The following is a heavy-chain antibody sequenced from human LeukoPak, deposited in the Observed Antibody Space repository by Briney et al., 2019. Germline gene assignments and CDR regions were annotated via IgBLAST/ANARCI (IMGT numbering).Heavy chain of an antibody. CDR1: GFMFSDFA. J-gene: IGHJ4*02. V-gene: IGHV3-23*01. CDR3: AKVGENVLKIYPHSYYFDY. D-gene: IGHD2-21*01. CDR2: ISASGANT. Sequence: GGSLRLSCAASGFMFSDFAMSWVRQTPGKGLEWVSGISASGANTYYADSVKGRFTISRDNSKNLLYLQIYSLRAEDAAVYYCAKVGENVLKIYPHSYYFDYWGQGTLVAVSS.